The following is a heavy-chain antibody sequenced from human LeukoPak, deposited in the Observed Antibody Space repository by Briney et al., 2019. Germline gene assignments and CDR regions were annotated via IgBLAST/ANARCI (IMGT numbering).Heavy chain of an antibody. V-gene: IGHV3-30*04. D-gene: IGHD6-13*01. CDR2: ISYDGSSK. Sequence: GGSLRLSCAASGFTFSSYAMHWVRQAPGKGLEWVAVISYDGSSKYYADSVKGRFTISRDNSKNTLYLQMNSLRAEDTAVYYCATDQAPRIAAAGTFDPWGQGTLVAVSS. J-gene: IGHJ5*02. CDR3: ATDQAPRIAAAGTFDP. CDR1: GFTFSSYA.